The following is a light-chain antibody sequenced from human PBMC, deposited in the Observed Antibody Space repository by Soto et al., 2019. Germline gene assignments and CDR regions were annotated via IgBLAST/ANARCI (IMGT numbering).Light chain of an antibody. CDR3: QQYGSSRT. J-gene: IGKJ1*01. Sequence: DIQMTQSPSTLSASVGDRVTITCRASQTISSWLAWYQQKPGKAPKLLIYAASTLQSGVPSRFSGSGSGTDFTLTISSLQPEDFAVYYCQQYGSSRTFGQGTKVDIK. V-gene: IGKV1-5*01. CDR1: QTISSW. CDR2: AAS.